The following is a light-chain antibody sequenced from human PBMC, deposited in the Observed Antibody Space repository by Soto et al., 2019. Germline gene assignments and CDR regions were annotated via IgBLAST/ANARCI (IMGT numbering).Light chain of an antibody. J-gene: IGKJ1*01. CDR3: LQDYTYPWT. CDR2: GAS. Sequence: IQMTQSPSSLSASVGDRVTITCRASQGISNELGWYQQRPGKAPKVLIYGASNLQSGVPSRFSGSASVTDFTLTISSLQPEDFATYYCLQDYTYPWTFGQWTKVEMK. V-gene: IGKV1-6*01. CDR1: QGISNE.